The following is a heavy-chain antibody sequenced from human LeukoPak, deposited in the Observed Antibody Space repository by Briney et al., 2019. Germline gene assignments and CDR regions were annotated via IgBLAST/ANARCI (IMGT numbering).Heavy chain of an antibody. V-gene: IGHV1-2*02. D-gene: IGHD5-12*01. J-gene: IGHJ4*02. CDR2: INPNSGGT. CDR3: ARFSGYDYSRGQDY. CDR1: GYTFTGYY. Sequence: ASVTVSCKASGYTFTGYYMHWVRQAPGQGLEGMGWINPNSGGTNYAQKFQGRVTMTRDTSISTAYMELSRLRSDDTAVYYCARFSGYDYSRGQDYWGQGTLVTVSS.